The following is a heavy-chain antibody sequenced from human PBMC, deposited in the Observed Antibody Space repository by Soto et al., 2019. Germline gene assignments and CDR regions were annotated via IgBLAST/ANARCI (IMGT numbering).Heavy chain of an antibody. V-gene: IGHV3-43*01. CDR2: ISWHGGST. Sequence: GGSLSLSCAASGYTFDDYTMHWVRQAPGKGLEWVSLISWHGGSTYYAASVKGRFTISRDNSKNSLYLQMNSLRTEDTAMYYWARWGVRGVTTGMDVWGQGTTVTVSS. CDR3: ARWGVRGVTTGMDV. D-gene: IGHD3-10*01. J-gene: IGHJ6*02. CDR1: GYTFDDYT.